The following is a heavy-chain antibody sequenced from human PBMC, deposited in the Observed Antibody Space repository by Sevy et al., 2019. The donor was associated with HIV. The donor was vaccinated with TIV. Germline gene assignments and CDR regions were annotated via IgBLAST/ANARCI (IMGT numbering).Heavy chain of an antibody. V-gene: IGHV4-39*01. Sequence: SNTLSLTCTVSGGSISSSSYYWGWIRQPPGKGLEWIGSIYYSGSTYYNPSLKSRVTISVDTSKNQISLKLSSVTAADTAVYYYARHVYSAGPSSNYDFWSGYYFGGTADYYYYGMDVWGQGTTVTVSS. D-gene: IGHD3-3*01. CDR2: IYYSGST. CDR3: ARHVYSAGPSSNYDFWSGYYFGGTADYYYYGMDV. CDR1: GGSISSSSYY. J-gene: IGHJ6*02.